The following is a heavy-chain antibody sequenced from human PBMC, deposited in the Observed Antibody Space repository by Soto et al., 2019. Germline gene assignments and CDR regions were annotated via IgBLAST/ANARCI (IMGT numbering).Heavy chain of an antibody. J-gene: IGHJ5*02. CDR3: AKDLGKVYDSSGYHSPFDP. Sequence: GWSLRLSCAASGFTLSSYAMSWVRQAPGKGLEWVSAISGSGGSTYYADSVKGRLTISRDNSKNTLYLQMNSLRAEDTAVYYCAKDLGKVYDSSGYHSPFDPWGQGTLVTVSS. CDR1: GFTLSSYA. D-gene: IGHD3-22*01. V-gene: IGHV3-23*01. CDR2: ISGSGGST.